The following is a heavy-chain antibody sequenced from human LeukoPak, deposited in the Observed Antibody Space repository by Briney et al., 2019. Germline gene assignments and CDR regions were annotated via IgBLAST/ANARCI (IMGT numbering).Heavy chain of an antibody. Sequence: GGSLRLSCVAAGLSFGNYAMSWVRQAPGKGLQWVSQISGTGGATWYAGFARDRFTISRDNSKKTLYLQMSGLRVEDTAMYYCVKDPRDTYGTNWFVSWGQGTLLIVSS. CDR1: GLSFGNYA. CDR2: ISGTGGAT. V-gene: IGHV3-23*01. D-gene: IGHD2-21*01. J-gene: IGHJ5*01. CDR3: VKDPRDTYGTNWFVS.